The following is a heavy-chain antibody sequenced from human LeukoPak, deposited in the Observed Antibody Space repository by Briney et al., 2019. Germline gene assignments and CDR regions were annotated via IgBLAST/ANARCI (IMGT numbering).Heavy chain of an antibody. D-gene: IGHD3-10*01. V-gene: IGHV3-33*01. CDR2: IWNDGSNK. CDR3: ARASGPLDY. Sequence: PGRSLRLSCAASGFTFSTYGMHWVRQAPGKGLEWVAVIWNDGSNKYYADSVKGRFTISRDNSKNTLYLQMNSLRAEDTAVYSCARASGPLDYWGQGTLVTVSS. CDR1: GFTFSTYG. J-gene: IGHJ4*02.